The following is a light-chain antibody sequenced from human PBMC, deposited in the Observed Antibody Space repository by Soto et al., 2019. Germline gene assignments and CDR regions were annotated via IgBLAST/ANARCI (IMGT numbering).Light chain of an antibody. Sequence: EIVLTQSPGTLSLSPGERATLSCRASQIVISNYLAWYQQKPCQAPRLFIYVASSRATGIPDRFSGSGSGTDFTFTISRLEPEDFAVYYCQQYGSSPITFGQGTRLEIK. V-gene: IGKV3-20*01. J-gene: IGKJ5*01. CDR1: QIVISNY. CDR2: VAS. CDR3: QQYGSSPIT.